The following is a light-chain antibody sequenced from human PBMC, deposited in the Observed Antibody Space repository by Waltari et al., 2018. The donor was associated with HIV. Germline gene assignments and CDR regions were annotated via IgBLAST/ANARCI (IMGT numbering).Light chain of an antibody. J-gene: IGKJ1*01. CDR3: QQYGNSWT. V-gene: IGKV3-20*01. CDR1: QSLTTSY. Sequence: ETVLTQSPGTLSLSPGERATLSCRASQSLTTSYLAWFQQKRGQAPRLLISGISSRATGIPDRFSGSWSGTDFTLTIRRLEPDDSAVYFCQQYGNSWTFGQGTKLELK. CDR2: GIS.